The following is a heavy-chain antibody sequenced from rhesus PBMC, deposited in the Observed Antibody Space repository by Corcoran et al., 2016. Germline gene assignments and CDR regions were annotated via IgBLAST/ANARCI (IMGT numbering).Heavy chain of an antibody. V-gene: IGHV4-127*01. D-gene: IGHD1-44*01. CDR1: GYYINSGYG. CDR2: IGGSSGST. J-gene: IGHJ4*01. CDR3: ARDPGDYSHY. Sequence: QVQLQESGPGLVKPSETLSLTCAVSGYYINSGYGWSWIRQPQGKGLEWIGYIGGSSGSTNYNPSLKSRVTISKDTSNNQFSLKLSSVTAADTAVYYCARDPGDYSHYWGQGVLVTVSS.